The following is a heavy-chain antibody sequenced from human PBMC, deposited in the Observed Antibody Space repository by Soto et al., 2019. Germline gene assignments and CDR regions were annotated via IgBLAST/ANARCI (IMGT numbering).Heavy chain of an antibody. D-gene: IGHD6-19*01. J-gene: IGHJ3*02. Sequence: QMRLQESGPGLVKPSGTLSLACAVSGASVSSDNWWSWVRQPPGKGLEWIGEIFHSETTNYNPSLKSRATISVDKSKSQFSLTLTSVTAADTAVYYCAKNGWYSADIWGQGTMVTVSS. V-gene: IGHV4-4*02. CDR1: GASVSSDNW. CDR3: AKNGWYSADI. CDR2: IFHSETT.